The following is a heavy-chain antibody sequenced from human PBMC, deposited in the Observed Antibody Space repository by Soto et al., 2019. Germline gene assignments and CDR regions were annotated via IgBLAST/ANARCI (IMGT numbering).Heavy chain of an antibody. Sequence: SETLSLTCTVSGGSVSSGSYYWSWIRQPPGKGLEWIGYIYYSGSTNYNPSLKSRVTISVDTSKNQFSLKLSSVTAADTAVYYCASDDDYYGMDVWGQGTTVTVSS. CDR1: GGSVSSGSYY. CDR3: ASDDDYYGMDV. J-gene: IGHJ6*02. V-gene: IGHV4-61*01. CDR2: IYYSGST.